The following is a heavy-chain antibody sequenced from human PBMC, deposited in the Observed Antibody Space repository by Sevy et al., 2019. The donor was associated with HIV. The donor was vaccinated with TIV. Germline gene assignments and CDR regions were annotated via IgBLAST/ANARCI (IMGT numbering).Heavy chain of an antibody. D-gene: IGHD5-12*01. Sequence: ASVKVSCKVSGYILSELSVHWVRQAPGKGLEWMGGFDPEDGETIYAQKFQGRVTMTEDTSTDTAYMELTSLRSEDTAVYYCATAPARMLVADDAFDIWGQWTMVTVSS. V-gene: IGHV1-24*01. CDR2: FDPEDGET. J-gene: IGHJ3*02. CDR3: ATAPARMLVADDAFDI. CDR1: GYILSELS.